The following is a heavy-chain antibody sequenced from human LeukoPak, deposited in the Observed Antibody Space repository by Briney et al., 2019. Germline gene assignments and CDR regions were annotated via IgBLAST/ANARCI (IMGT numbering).Heavy chain of an antibody. D-gene: IGHD3-22*01. Sequence: PGESLKISCAASGFTFSSYWMSWVRQAPGKGLEWVANIKQDGSEKYYVDSVKGRFTISRDNAKNSLYLQMNSLRAEDTAVYYCAREDYYDSSGPFYWGQGTLVTVSS. CDR1: GFTFSSYW. CDR3: AREDYYDSSGPFY. CDR2: IKQDGSEK. V-gene: IGHV3-7*01. J-gene: IGHJ4*02.